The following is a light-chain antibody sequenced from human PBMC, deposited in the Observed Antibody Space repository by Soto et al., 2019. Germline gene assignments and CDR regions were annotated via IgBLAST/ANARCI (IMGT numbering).Light chain of an antibody. J-gene: IGLJ2*01. CDR2: EVS. V-gene: IGLV2-14*01. CDR3: SSYTSSNTLV. CDR1: SSDVGAYNY. Sequence: QSALTQPASVSGSPGQSITISCTGTSSDVGAYNYVSWYQQHPGKAPKLMIFEVSDRPSGVSNRFSGSKSGNTGSLTISGLQDEDEADYYCSSYTSSNTLVFGGGTKLTVL.